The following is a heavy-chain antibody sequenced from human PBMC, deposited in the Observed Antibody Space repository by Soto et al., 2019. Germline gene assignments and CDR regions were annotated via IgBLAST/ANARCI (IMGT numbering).Heavy chain of an antibody. CDR2: IYYSGST. CDR3: ARFEYCTNGVCFGRGLAS. D-gene: IGHD2-8*01. V-gene: IGHV4-59*01. CDR1: GGSISSYY. Sequence: PSETLSLTCTVSGGSISSYYWSWIRQPPGKGLEWIGYIYYSGSTNYNPSLKSRVTISVDTSKNQFSLKLSSVTAADTAVYYCARFEYCTNGVCFGRGLASWRPGPLVTVSS. J-gene: IGHJ5*01.